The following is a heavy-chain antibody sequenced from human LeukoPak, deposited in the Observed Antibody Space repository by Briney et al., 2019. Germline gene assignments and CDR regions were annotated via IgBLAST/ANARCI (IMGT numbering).Heavy chain of an antibody. CDR1: GGTFSSYA. J-gene: IGHJ4*02. V-gene: IGHV1-69*05. Sequence: SVKVSCKASGGTFSSYAISWVRQAPGQGLEWMGGIIPIFGTANYAQKSQGRVTITTDESTSTAYMELSSQRSEDTAVYYCARSRVTPRYFDYWGQGTLVTVSS. CDR3: ARSRVTPRYFDY. CDR2: IIPIFGTA. D-gene: IGHD4-23*01.